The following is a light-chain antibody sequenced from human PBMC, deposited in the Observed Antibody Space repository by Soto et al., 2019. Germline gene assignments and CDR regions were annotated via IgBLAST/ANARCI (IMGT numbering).Light chain of an antibody. CDR1: SGHSSYI. CDR2: LEGSGSY. CDR3: ETWDSNTQV. V-gene: IGLV4-60*03. Sequence: QAVVTQSSSASASLGSSVKLTCTLSSGHSSYIIAWHQQQPGKAPRYLMKLEGSGSYNKGSGVPDRFSGSSSGADRYLTISILQSEDEADYCCETWDSNTQVFGGGTKLTVL. J-gene: IGLJ3*02.